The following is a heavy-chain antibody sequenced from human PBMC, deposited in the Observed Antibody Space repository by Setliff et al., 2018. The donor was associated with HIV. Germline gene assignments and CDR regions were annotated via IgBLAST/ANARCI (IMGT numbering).Heavy chain of an antibody. CDR1: GDSVRSSSYY. D-gene: IGHD3-10*01. V-gene: IGHV4-39*01. CDR2: MYTSGIT. J-gene: IGHJ4*01. Sequence: SETLSLTCTVSGDSVRSSSYYWGWMRQSPGKGLEWIGSMYTSGITFYNPSLKSRVTISLEASKNQFSLRLKSVTAADTAVYYCARAQHNVLKYYYWGQGTLVTVSS. CDR3: ARAQHNVLKYYY.